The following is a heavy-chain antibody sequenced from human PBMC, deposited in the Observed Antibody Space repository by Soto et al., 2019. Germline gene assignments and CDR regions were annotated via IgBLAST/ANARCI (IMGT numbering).Heavy chain of an antibody. D-gene: IGHD2-2*01. V-gene: IGHV4-31*03. CDR3: ARSQDKVLVPAANYYYYGVDV. CDR2: IYYTGST. CDR1: GGSISSGDYY. J-gene: IGHJ6*02. Sequence: QVQLQESGPGLVKPSQTLSLTCTVSGGSISSGDYYWSWIRQHPGKGLEWIGYIYYTGSTYYNPALNSRVTMSLDTSKNQFSLKLSSVTAADTAVYYCARSQDKVLVPAANYYYYGVDVWGQGTTVTVSS.